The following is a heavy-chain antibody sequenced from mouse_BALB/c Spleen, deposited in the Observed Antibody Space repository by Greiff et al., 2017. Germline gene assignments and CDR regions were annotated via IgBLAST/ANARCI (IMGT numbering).Heavy chain of an antibody. J-gene: IGHJ4*01. CDR2: IDPANGNT. CDR1: GFNIKDTY. V-gene: IGHV14-3*02. D-gene: IGHD2-3*01. Sequence: EVQLQQSGAELVKPGASVKLSCTASGFNIKDTYMHWVKQRPEQGLEWIGRIDPANGNTKYDPKFQGKATITADTSSNTAYLQLSSLTSEDTAVYYCARCPPVTTLYAMDYWGQGTSVTVSS. CDR3: ARCPPVTTLYAMDY.